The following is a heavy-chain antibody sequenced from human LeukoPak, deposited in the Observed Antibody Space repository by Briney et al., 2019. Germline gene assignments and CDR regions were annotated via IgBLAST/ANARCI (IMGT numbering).Heavy chain of an antibody. CDR3: ARGWWGTDYGWTNWFDP. J-gene: IGHJ5*02. V-gene: IGHV1-46*02. CDR1: GYTFNSYY. CDR2: INPSGGST. Sequence: ASVKISCKASGYTFNSYYMNWVRQAPGQGLERMGKINPSGGSTDYAQKFQGRVTMTRDTSTSTVYMELSSLKYEDTAVYYCARGWWGTDYGWTNWFDPWGQGTLVTVSS. D-gene: IGHD4-17*01.